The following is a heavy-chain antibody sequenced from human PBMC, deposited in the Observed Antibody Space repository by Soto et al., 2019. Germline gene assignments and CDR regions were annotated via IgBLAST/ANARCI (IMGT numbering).Heavy chain of an antibody. V-gene: IGHV4-59*04. J-gene: IGHJ4*02. Sequence: SETLSLTCTVSGGSISSYYWSWIRQPPGKGLEWIGYIYYSGSTYYNPSLKSRVTISVDTSKNQFSLKLSSVTAADTAVYYCASMMDIVWGQGTLVTVSS. D-gene: IGHD2-2*03. CDR3: ASMMDIV. CDR1: GGSISSYY. CDR2: IYYSGST.